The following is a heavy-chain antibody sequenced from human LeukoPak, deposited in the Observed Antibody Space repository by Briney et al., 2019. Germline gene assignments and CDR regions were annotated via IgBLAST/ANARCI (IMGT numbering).Heavy chain of an antibody. V-gene: IGHV1-18*01. CDR1: GYTFTRFG. CDR2: TSGNNEHT. Sequence: ASVKVSCKASGYTFTRFGISWVRQAPGQGLEWMAWTSGNNEHTTYAKNFQGRVTMTTETSTSTAYMELRSLRSDDTDVYYWVRDWDGSRDWFDPWGQGTLVTVSS. CDR3: VRDWDGSRDWFDP. D-gene: IGHD1-26*01. J-gene: IGHJ5*02.